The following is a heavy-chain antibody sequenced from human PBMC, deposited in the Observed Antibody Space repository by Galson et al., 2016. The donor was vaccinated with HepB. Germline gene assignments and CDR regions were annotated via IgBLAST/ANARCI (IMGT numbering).Heavy chain of an antibody. CDR3: ARDSGPDYDFWSGYNSRDFDP. D-gene: IGHD3-3*01. CDR2: ISANKGNT. V-gene: IGHV1-18*01. Sequence: QSGAEVKKPGASVKVSCAAAGFTYRNYGISWLRQAPGQGLEWMGWISANKGNTDYAQKFQGRVFMTTDTSTSTVYMELRSLRSDDTAVYFCARDSGPDYDFWSGYNSRDFDPWGQGILVIVSS. J-gene: IGHJ5*01. CDR1: GFTYRNYG.